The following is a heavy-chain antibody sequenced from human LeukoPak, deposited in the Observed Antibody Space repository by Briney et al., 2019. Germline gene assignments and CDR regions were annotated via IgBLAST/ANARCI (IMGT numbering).Heavy chain of an antibody. V-gene: IGHV4-59*01. CDR3: ARVGLWFGGNWFDA. Sequence: SETLSLTCTVSGGSISSYYWSWIRQPPGKGLEWIGYIYYSGSTNYNPSLKSRVTISVDTSKNQFSLKLSSVTAADTAVYYCARVGLWFGGNWFDAWGQGTLVTVSS. CDR2: IYYSGST. D-gene: IGHD3-10*01. CDR1: GGSISSYY. J-gene: IGHJ5*02.